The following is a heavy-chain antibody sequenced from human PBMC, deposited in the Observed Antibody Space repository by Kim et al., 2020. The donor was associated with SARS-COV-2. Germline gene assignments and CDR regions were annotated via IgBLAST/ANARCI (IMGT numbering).Heavy chain of an antibody. V-gene: IGHV6-1*01. J-gene: IGHJ4*02. CDR3: ARDREQQLVDY. Sequence: NDYAVSVKSRITINPDTSKNQFSLQLNSVTPEDTAVYYCARDREQQLVDYWGQGTLVTVSS. D-gene: IGHD6-13*01. CDR2: N.